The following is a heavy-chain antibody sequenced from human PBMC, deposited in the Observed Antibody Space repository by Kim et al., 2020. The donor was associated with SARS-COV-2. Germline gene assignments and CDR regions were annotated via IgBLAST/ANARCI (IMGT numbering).Heavy chain of an antibody. V-gene: IGHV3-23*01. D-gene: IGHD3-3*01. CDR3: AKEPYYDFWSGYSYYFDY. Sequence: NGRFTISRHNSKNTLYLQMNSLRAEDTAVYYCAKEPYYDFWSGYSYYFDYWGQGTLVTVSS. J-gene: IGHJ4*02.